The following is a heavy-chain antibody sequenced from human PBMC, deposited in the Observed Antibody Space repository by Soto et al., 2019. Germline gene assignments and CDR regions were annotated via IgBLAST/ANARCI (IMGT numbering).Heavy chain of an antibody. J-gene: IGHJ6*02. CDR3: AREAGYYDSSGYYNRRGMDV. CDR1: GGSISSYY. CDR2: IYYSGGT. V-gene: IGHV4-59*01. D-gene: IGHD3-22*01. Sequence: PSETLSLTCTVSGGSISSYYWSWIRQPPGKGLEWIGYIYYSGGTNYNPSLKSRVTISVDTSKNQFSLKLSSVTAADTAVYYCAREAGYYDSSGYYNRRGMDVWGQGTTVTVSS.